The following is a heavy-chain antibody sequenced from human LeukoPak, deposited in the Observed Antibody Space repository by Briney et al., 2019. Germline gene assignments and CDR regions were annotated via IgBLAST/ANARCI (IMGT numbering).Heavy chain of an antibody. V-gene: IGHV3-49*03. CDR3: TRGLRLERSFDY. CDR1: GFTFGDYR. D-gene: IGHD1-1*01. J-gene: IGHJ4*02. CDR2: IRSKAYGGTT. Sequence: GGSLRLSCTASGFTFGDYRVSWFRQAPGKGLEWVGFIRSKAYGGTTEYAASVKGRFTISRDDSKSIAYLQMNSLKTEDTAVYYCTRGLRLERSFDYWGQGTLVTVSS.